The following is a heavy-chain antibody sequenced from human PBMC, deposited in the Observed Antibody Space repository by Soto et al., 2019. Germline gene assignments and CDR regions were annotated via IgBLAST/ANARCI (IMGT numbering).Heavy chain of an antibody. CDR2: ISYDGSNK. D-gene: IGHD3-10*01. J-gene: IGHJ6*02. V-gene: IGHV3-30*18. CDR3: AKDHHVGSGSPTYYHHGMDV. CDR1: GFTFSSYG. Sequence: PGGSLRLSCAASGFTFSSYGMHWVRQAPGKGLEWVAVISYDGSNKYYADSVKGRFTISRDNSKNTLYLQMNSLRAEDTAVYYCAKDHHVGSGSPTYYHHGMDVWGQGTTVTLSS.